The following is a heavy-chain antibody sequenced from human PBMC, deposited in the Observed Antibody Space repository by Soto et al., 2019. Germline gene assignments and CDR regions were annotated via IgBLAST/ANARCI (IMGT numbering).Heavy chain of an antibody. CDR2: IYSGGST. Sequence: EVQLVESGGGLIQPGGSLRLSCAASGFTVSSNYMSWVRQAPGKGLEWVSVIYSGGSTYYADSVKGRFTISRDNSKNTLYLQMNSLRAEDTAVYYCARDRGYGGNRGCFDYWGQGTLVTVSS. CDR3: ARDRGYGGNRGCFDY. D-gene: IGHD2-15*01. J-gene: IGHJ4*02. CDR1: GFTVSSNY. V-gene: IGHV3-53*01.